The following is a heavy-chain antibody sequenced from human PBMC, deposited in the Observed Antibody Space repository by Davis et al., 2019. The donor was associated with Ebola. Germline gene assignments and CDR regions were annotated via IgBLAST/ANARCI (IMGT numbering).Heavy chain of an antibody. CDR3: AREMRGLGALDL. V-gene: IGHV3-23*01. Sequence: GESLKISCAASGFLFSSYAMHWVRQAPGKGLQWVSGINDIGGNPQHADSVKGRFTISRDNSKNMLFLQMNSLRVEDTAVYYCAREMRGLGALDLWGQGTMVAVSS. J-gene: IGHJ3*01. CDR1: GFLFSSYA. CDR2: INDIGGNP. D-gene: IGHD3-16*01.